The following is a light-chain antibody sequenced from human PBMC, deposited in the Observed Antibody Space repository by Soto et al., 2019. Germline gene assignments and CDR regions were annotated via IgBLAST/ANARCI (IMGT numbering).Light chain of an antibody. J-gene: IGKJ1*01. CDR1: QSISSY. V-gene: IGKV1-39*01. CDR3: QQSYSTPQT. CDR2: AAS. Sequence: DIQRTQSPSCLCASVGDRITMACRASQSISSYLNWYQQKPGKAPKLLIYAASSLQSGVPSRFSGSGSGTDFTLTISSLQPEDFATYYCQQSYSTPQTFGQGTMADIK.